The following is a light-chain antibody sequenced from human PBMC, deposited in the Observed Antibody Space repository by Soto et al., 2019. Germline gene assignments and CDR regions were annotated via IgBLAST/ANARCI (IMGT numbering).Light chain of an antibody. CDR2: EVS. J-gene: IGLJ3*02. CDR1: SSDVGGYNY. CDR3: SSYTSSSTPWV. Sequence: QSVLTQPASVSGSPGQSITISCTGTSSDVGGYNYVSWYQQHPGKAPKVIIYEVSTRPSGVSNRFSGSKSGNTASLTISGLQAEDEADYYCSSYTSSSTPWVFGGGPKLTVL. V-gene: IGLV2-14*01.